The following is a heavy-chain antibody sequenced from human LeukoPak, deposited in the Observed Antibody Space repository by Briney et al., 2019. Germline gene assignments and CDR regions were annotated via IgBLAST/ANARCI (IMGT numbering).Heavy chain of an antibody. CDR3: ATYRQVLLPFES. Sequence: QAGGSLRLSCAASGFTFSNYAMSWVRQAPGKGLEWVSDISGSGDSTNYADSVKGRFTISRDNFKSTLSLQMNSLRAEDTAIYYCATYRQVLLPFESWGQGTLVTVSS. V-gene: IGHV3-23*01. CDR2: ISGSGDST. D-gene: IGHD2-8*02. CDR1: GFTFSNYA. J-gene: IGHJ4*02.